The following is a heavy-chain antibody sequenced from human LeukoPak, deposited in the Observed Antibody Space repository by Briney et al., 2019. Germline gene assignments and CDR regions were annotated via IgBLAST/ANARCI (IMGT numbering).Heavy chain of an antibody. Sequence: GGSLRLSCAASGFTFCNAWMRWVRQAPGKGLEWVGRIKSKTDGGTTDYAAPVKGRFTSSREDSKKTMYVQMNRLKTEEKAEYYCTTEVGPTEFDYWGQGTLVTVSS. J-gene: IGHJ4*02. CDR2: IKSKTDGGTT. CDR1: GFTFCNAW. V-gene: IGHV3-15*01. D-gene: IGHD1-26*01. CDR3: TTEVGPTEFDY.